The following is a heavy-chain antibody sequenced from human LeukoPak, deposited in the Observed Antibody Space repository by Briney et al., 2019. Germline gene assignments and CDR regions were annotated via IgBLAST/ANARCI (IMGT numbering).Heavy chain of an antibody. CDR3: ARRPPTNWGLDY. Sequence: RTGGSLRLSCAASGFTFSSHSMNWVRQAPGKGLEWVPSISSSSSYIYYADSVKGRFTISRDNAKNSLYLQMNSLRAEDTAVYYCARRPPTNWGLDYWGQGTLVTVSS. J-gene: IGHJ4*02. CDR1: GFTFSSHS. D-gene: IGHD7-27*01. V-gene: IGHV3-21*01. CDR2: ISSSSSYI.